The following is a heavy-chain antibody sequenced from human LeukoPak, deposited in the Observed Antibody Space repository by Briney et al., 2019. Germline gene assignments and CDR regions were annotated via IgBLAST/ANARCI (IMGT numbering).Heavy chain of an antibody. CDR3: ARFSYDSSGYYLLDY. CDR2: IYYTGST. Sequence: PSETLSLTCTVSGGSVNSGGYYWSWIRQHPGKGLEWIGYIYYTGSTYYNPSLKSRVTISVDTSMNQFSLKLSSVTAADTAVYYCARFSYDSSGYYLLDYWGQGILVTVSS. D-gene: IGHD3-22*01. CDR1: GGSVNSGGYY. V-gene: IGHV4-31*03. J-gene: IGHJ4*02.